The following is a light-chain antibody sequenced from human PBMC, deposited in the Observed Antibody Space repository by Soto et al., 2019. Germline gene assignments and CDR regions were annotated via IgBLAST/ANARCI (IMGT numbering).Light chain of an antibody. CDR3: SSSTSSSTLV. Sequence: SALTQPASVSGSPGQSITISCTGTASDVGAYDYVSWYQHHPGKPPKLLIFEVRDRPSGVSNRFSGSKSGNTASLTISGLQPEDEADYFCSSSTSSSTLVFGTGTKVT. J-gene: IGLJ1*01. CDR1: ASDVGAYDY. V-gene: IGLV2-14*01. CDR2: EVR.